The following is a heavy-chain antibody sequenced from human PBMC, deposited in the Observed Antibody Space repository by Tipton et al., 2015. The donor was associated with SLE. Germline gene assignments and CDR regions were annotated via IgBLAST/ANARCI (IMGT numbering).Heavy chain of an antibody. V-gene: IGHV4-59*08. D-gene: IGHD6-13*01. CDR2: IYYSGST. CDR1: GGSISSYY. Sequence: LRLSCTVSGGSISSYYWSWIRQPPGKGLEWIGYIYYSGSTNYNPSLKSRVTISVDTSKNQFSLRLSSVTAADTAVYYCALGAAAANFDYWGQGTLVTVSS. J-gene: IGHJ4*02. CDR3: ALGAAAANFDY.